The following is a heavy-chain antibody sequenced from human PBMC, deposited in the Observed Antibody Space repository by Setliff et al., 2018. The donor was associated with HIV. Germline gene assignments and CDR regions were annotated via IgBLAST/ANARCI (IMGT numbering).Heavy chain of an antibody. CDR1: GGSFTTYY. CDR2: FYTSGST. D-gene: IGHD5-12*01. J-gene: IGHJ3*01. V-gene: IGHV4-4*08. CDR3: AREWLQHTGDDAFDV. Sequence: TSETLSLTCTVSGGSFTTYYWSWLRQPPGKELEWIGYFYTSGSTNYNPSLKSRVTISIDTSKNQFSLKLNAVTAADTAVYYCAREWLQHTGDDAFDVWGQGTMVTVSS.